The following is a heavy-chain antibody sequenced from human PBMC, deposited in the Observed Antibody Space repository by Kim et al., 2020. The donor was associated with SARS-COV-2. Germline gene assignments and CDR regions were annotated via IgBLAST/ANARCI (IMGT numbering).Heavy chain of an antibody. CDR1: GYTFTSYA. CDR3: ARDVSWNQVYYFDY. Sequence: ASVKVSCKASGYTFTSYAMNWVRQAPGQGLEWMGWINTNTGNPTYAQGFTGRFVFSLDTSVSTAYLQISSLKAEDTAVYYCARDVSWNQVYYFDYWGQGTLVTVSS. CDR2: INTNTGNP. D-gene: IGHD1-1*01. V-gene: IGHV7-4-1*02. J-gene: IGHJ4*02.